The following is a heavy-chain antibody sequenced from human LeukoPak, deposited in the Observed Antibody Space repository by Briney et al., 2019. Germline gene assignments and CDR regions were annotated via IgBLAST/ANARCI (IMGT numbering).Heavy chain of an antibody. CDR2: IYYSGST. Sequence: PSETPSLTCTVSGGSISSSSYYWGWIRQPPGKGLEWIGSIYYSGSTYYNPSLKSRVTISVDTSKNQFSLKLSSVTAADTAVYYCARQPHYYGSGSYYKEGDYWGQGTLVTVSS. D-gene: IGHD3-10*01. V-gene: IGHV4-39*01. CDR3: ARQPHYYGSGSYYKEGDY. CDR1: GGSISSSSYY. J-gene: IGHJ4*02.